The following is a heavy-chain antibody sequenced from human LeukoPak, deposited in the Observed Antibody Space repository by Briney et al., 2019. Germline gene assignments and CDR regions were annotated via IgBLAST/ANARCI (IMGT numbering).Heavy chain of an antibody. CDR3: ARDRAGYSSGWTDY. V-gene: IGHV3-20*01. CDR1: GFTFDDYG. J-gene: IGHJ4*02. Sequence: PGGSLRLSCAASGFTFDDYGMSWVRQAPGKGLEWVSGINWNGGSTGYADSVKGRFTISRDNAKNSLYLQMNSLRAEDTALYHCARDRAGYSSGWTDYWGQGTLVTVSS. CDR2: INWNGGST. D-gene: IGHD6-19*01.